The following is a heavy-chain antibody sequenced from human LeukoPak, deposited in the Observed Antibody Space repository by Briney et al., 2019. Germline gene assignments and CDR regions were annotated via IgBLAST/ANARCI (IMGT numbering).Heavy chain of an antibody. CDR2: IYYSGST. V-gene: IGHV4-59*01. CDR1: GGSISSSY. CDR3: ARDLERYFDL. J-gene: IGHJ2*01. Sequence: PSETLSLTCTVSGGSISSSYWSWIRQPPGKGLEWIGYIYYSGSTNYNPSLKSRVTISVDTSKNQFSLKLSSVTAADTAVYYCARDLERYFDLWGRGTLVTVSS.